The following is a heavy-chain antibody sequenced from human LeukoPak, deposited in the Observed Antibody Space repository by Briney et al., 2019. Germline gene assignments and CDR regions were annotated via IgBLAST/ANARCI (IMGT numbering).Heavy chain of an antibody. CDR1: GGSIGSGGYY. CDR3: AREHGDYSFDY. J-gene: IGHJ4*02. V-gene: IGHV4-31*03. CDR2: IYYSGST. Sequence: SQTLSLTCTVSGGSIGSGGYYWSWIRQHPGKGLEWIGYIYYSGSTYYNPSLKSRVSISVDTSKNQFSLNLSSVTAADTAVYYCAREHGDYSFDYWGQGTLVTVSS. D-gene: IGHD4-17*01.